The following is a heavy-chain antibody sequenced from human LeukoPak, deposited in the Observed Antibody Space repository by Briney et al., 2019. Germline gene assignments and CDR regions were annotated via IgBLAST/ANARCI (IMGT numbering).Heavy chain of an antibody. CDR1: GGSINSYY. J-gene: IGHJ4*02. CDR3: ARHYDSSGYYWDY. D-gene: IGHD3-22*01. CDR2: FYYSGST. Sequence: PSETLSLTCTVSGGSINSYYWSWIRQPPGKGLEWIGYFYYSGSTNYNPSLKSRVTISVDTSKNQFSLKLSSVTAADTAVYYCARHYDSSGYYWDYWGQGTLVTVSS. V-gene: IGHV4-59*08.